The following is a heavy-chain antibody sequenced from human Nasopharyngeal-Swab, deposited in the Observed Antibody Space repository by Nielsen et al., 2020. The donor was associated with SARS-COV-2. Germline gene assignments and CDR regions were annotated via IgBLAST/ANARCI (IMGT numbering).Heavy chain of an antibody. CDR3: ARGSLWGVEVRGELGY. J-gene: IGHJ4*02. Sequence: WIRQPPGKGLEWIGEINHSGSTNYNPSLKSRVIISVDTSKNKFSLKLSSVTAADTAVYYCARGSLWGVEVRGELGYWGQGTLVTVSS. CDR2: INHSGST. V-gene: IGHV4-34*01. D-gene: IGHD3-10*01.